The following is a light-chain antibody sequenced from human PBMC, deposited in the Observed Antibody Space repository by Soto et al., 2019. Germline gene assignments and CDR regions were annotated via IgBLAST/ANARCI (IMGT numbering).Light chain of an antibody. J-gene: IGLJ2*01. CDR1: HIGSKR. CDR3: QVWDSSSNHVV. Sequence: SYELTQPPSLSLAPGKTATITCGGNHIGSKRVHWYQQKPGQAPVVVISYDSDRPSGIPERFSGSNSGNTATLTISRVEAGDEADYYCQVWDSSSNHVVFGGGTKLTVL. CDR2: YDS. V-gene: IGLV3-21*04.